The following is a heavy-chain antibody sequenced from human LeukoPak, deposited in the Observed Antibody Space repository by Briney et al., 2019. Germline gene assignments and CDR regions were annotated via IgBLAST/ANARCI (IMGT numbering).Heavy chain of an antibody. J-gene: IGHJ5*02. CDR3: ARAWSGSSWFDP. V-gene: IGHV1-46*01. Sequence: ASVKVSCKASGYTFGTHWMHWVRQAPGQGLEWMAIINPSGDVRSYAQKFQGRVTVTRDMSTRTVYMELSDLRPEDTAVYYCARAWSGSSWFDPWGQGTLVTVSS. CDR1: GYTFGTHW. D-gene: IGHD3-3*01. CDR2: INPSGDVR.